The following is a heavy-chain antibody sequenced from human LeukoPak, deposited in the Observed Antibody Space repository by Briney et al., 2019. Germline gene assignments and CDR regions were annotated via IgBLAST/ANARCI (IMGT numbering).Heavy chain of an antibody. CDR2: ISYDGSNK. CDR3: ARDPGTNKSDYYYYMDV. Sequence: GGSLRLSCAASGFTFSSYAMHWVRQAPGKGLEWVAVISYDGSNKYYADSVKGRFTISRDNSKNTLYLQMNSLRAEDTAVYYCARDPGTNKSDYYYYMDVWGKGTTVTVSS. CDR1: GFTFSSYA. V-gene: IGHV3-30*01. J-gene: IGHJ6*03. D-gene: IGHD1-1*01.